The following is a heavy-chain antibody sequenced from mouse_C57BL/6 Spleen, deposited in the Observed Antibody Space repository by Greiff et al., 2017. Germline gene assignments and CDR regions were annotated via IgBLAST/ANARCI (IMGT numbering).Heavy chain of an antibody. V-gene: IGHV1-64*01. Sequence: QVQLQQPGAELVKPGASVKLSCKASGYTFTSYWMHWVKQRPGQGLEWIGMIHPNSGSTNYNEKFKSKATLTVDKSSSTAYMQLSSLTSEDSAVYYCASERITTVVATDFDCWGKGTTLTVSS. D-gene: IGHD1-1*01. CDR1: GYTFTSYW. J-gene: IGHJ2*01. CDR3: ASERITTVVATDFDC. CDR2: IHPNSGST.